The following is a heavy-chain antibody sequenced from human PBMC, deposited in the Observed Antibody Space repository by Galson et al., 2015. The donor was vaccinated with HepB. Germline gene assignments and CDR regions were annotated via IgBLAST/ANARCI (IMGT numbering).Heavy chain of an antibody. CDR2: IRSKAYGGTT. CDR3: TRDEMRQQLFKRYYYYGMDV. D-gene: IGHD6-13*01. Sequence: SLRLSCAASGFTFGDYAMSWFRQAPGKGLEWVGFIRSKAYGGTTEYAASVKGRFTISRDDSKSIAYLQMNSLKTEDTAVYYCTRDEMRQQLFKRYYYYGMDVWGQGTTVTVSS. J-gene: IGHJ6*01. V-gene: IGHV3-49*03. CDR1: GFTFGDYA.